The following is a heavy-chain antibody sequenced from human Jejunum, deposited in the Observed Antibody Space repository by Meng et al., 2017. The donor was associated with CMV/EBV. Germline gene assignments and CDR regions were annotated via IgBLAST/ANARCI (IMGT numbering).Heavy chain of an antibody. V-gene: IGHV4-39*07. D-gene: IGHD3-16*01. Sequence: TCAVSGGSISSSSYCWGWIRQPPGKGLEWIRSIYYSGSTYYNPSLKSRVTISVDTSKNQFSLKLSSVTAADTAVYYCARDLGGWFDPWGQGTLVTVSS. CDR1: GGSISSSSYC. CDR2: IYYSGST. CDR3: ARDLGGWFDP. J-gene: IGHJ5*02.